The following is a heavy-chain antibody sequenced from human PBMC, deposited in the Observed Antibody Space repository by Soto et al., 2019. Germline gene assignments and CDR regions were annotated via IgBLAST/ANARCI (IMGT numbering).Heavy chain of an antibody. V-gene: IGHV3-74*01. CDR1: GFTFSRYW. D-gene: IGHD5-18*01. CDR3: AREGFGYSYGNFYY. CDR2: INSDGSST. J-gene: IGHJ4*02. Sequence: EVQLVESGGGLVQPGGSLRLSCAASGFTFSRYWMHWVRQAPGKGLEWVSRINSDGSSTFSADSVKGRFTISRENAKNTLCLQMNSLRAENTAVYYCAREGFGYSYGNFYYWGQGTLITVSS.